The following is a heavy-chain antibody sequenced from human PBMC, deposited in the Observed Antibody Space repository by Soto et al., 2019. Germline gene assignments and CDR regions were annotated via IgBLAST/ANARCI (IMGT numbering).Heavy chain of an antibody. Sequence: QVQLQQWGAGLLKPSETLSLTCAAYGGSFSGYYYNWLRQPPGEGLEWIGEINHRGSSNSNPPLKSRVTMSVDTSKNQISLRLHSVTAAATAMYSCARGQVVGSGPSPQFAAFDIWGPGTMVTVSS. J-gene: IGHJ3*02. CDR2: INHRGSS. CDR1: GGSFSGYY. V-gene: IGHV4-34*01. CDR3: ARGQVVGSGPSPQFAAFDI. D-gene: IGHD2-15*01.